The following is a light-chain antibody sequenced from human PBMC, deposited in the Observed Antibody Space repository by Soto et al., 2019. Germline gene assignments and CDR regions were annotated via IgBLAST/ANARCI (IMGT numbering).Light chain of an antibody. Sequence: QSVLTQPASVSGSPGQSITISCTGTSSDVGSYNLVSWYQQHPGKAPKLMIYEGSKRPSGVSNRFSGSKSGNTASLTISGLQAEDEADYYCCSYAGSSTHYVFGTGTNVTV. CDR2: EGS. V-gene: IGLV2-23*01. CDR1: SSDVGSYNL. CDR3: CSYAGSSTHYV. J-gene: IGLJ1*01.